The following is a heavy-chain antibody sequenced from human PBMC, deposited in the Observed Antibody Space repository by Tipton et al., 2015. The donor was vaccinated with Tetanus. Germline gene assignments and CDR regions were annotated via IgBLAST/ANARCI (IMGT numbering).Heavy chain of an antibody. V-gene: IGHV4-59*11. D-gene: IGHD1-1*01. Sequence: TLSLTCTVSGGSLSSLLWTWTRLSPGKGLEWIGYIDHSGNTNYNPSLRSRVTMSLDTSKNQFSLKVTSVTAADTAVYYCARASHFQWERVRLDYWGQGLRVTVSS. CDR2: IDHSGNT. CDR1: GGSLSSLL. CDR3: ARASHFQWERVRLDY. J-gene: IGHJ4*02.